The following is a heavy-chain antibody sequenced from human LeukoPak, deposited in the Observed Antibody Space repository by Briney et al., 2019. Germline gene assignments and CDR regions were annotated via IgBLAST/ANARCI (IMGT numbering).Heavy chain of an antibody. CDR3: VRGAPRRWFGESLSGAKYYFDY. CDR1: GFTVSSNY. Sequence: GGSLRLSCAASGFTVSSNYINWVRQAPGKGLEWVSVIYSGGSTYYADSVKGRFTISRDNSKDTLYLQMNTLRAEDTAVYYCVRGAPRRWFGESLSGAKYYFDYWGQGTLVTVSS. V-gene: IGHV3-66*01. CDR2: IYSGGST. D-gene: IGHD3-10*01. J-gene: IGHJ4*02.